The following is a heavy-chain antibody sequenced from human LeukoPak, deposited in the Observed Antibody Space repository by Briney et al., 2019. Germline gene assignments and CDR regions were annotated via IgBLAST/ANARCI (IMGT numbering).Heavy chain of an antibody. CDR1: GYTFTGYY. D-gene: IGHD3-22*01. CDR3: ATNMGYYYDSSGFDP. V-gene: IGHV1-2*02. J-gene: IGHJ5*02. Sequence: ASVKVSCKASGYTFTGYYMHWVRQAPGQGLEWMGWINPNSGGTNYAQKFQGRVTMTRDTSISTAYMELSRLRSDDTAVYYCATNMGYYYDSSGFDPWGQGTLVTVSS. CDR2: INPNSGGT.